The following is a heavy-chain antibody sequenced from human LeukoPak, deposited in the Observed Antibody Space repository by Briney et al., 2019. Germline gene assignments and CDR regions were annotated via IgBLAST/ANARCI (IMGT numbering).Heavy chain of an antibody. CDR1: GFTFSSYA. CDR3: TKVQMATITLFSVDAFDI. J-gene: IGHJ3*02. V-gene: IGHV3-23*01. Sequence: PGGSLRLSCAASGFTFSSYAMSWVRQAPGKGLEWVSAISGSGGSTYYADSVKGRFTISRDNSKNTLYLQMNSLRAEDTAVYYCTKVQMATITLFSVDAFDIWGQGTMVAVSS. CDR2: ISGSGGST. D-gene: IGHD5-24*01.